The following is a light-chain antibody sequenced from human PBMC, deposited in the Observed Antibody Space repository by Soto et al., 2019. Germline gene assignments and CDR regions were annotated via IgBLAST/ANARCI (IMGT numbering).Light chain of an antibody. CDR3: MQATQLRT. CDR2: KVS. CDR1: RSLVASDGNAY. J-gene: IGKJ5*01. V-gene: IGKV2-24*01. Sequence: EIVLTQTPLLSPVTLGQPASISCRSSRSLVASDGNAYLTWLHQRPGQPPRPLIYKVSQRISGVPDRCGGSGGGTDFTLHSSRVEAEDVGNYFCMQATQLRTFGQGTRLEIK.